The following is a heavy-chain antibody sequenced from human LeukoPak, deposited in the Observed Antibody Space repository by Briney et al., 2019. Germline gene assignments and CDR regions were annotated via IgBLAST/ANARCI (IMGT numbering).Heavy chain of an antibody. J-gene: IGHJ6*03. V-gene: IGHV4-38-2*02. CDR1: GYSISRGYY. CDR2: IYHSGSN. D-gene: IGHD4-11*01. CDR3: AMTNYYYYYMDV. Sequence: SETLSLTCTVSGYSISRGYYWGWIRQPPGKGLEWIGSIYHSGSNYYNPSLTSRVTISVDTSKNQFSLKLSSVTAADTAVYYCAMTNYYYYYMDVWGKGTTVTVSS.